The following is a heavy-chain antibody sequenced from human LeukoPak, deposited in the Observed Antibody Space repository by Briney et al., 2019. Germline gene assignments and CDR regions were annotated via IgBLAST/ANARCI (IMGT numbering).Heavy chain of an antibody. CDR3: AKVAILYSSGWYYFDY. D-gene: IGHD6-19*01. V-gene: IGHV3-23*01. CDR1: GFTFSSYA. Sequence: GGSLRLSCAASGFTFSSYAMSWVRQAPGKGLEWVSAISGSGGSTYYADSVKGRFTISRDNSKNTLHLQMNSLRAEDTAVYYCAKVAILYSSGWYYFDYWGQGTLVTVSS. J-gene: IGHJ4*02. CDR2: ISGSGGST.